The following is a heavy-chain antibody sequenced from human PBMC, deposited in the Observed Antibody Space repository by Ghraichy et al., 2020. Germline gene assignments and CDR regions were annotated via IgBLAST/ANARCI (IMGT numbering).Heavy chain of an antibody. Sequence: SVKVSCKASGGTFSSYAISWVRQAPGQGLEWMGGIIPIFGTANYAQKFQGRVTITADKSTSTAYMELSSLRSEDTAVYYCARAPRGVPYSSPTDYWGQGTLVTVSS. CDR3: ARAPRGVPYSSPTDY. V-gene: IGHV1-69*06. J-gene: IGHJ4*02. CDR1: GGTFSSYA. D-gene: IGHD6-13*01. CDR2: IIPIFGTA.